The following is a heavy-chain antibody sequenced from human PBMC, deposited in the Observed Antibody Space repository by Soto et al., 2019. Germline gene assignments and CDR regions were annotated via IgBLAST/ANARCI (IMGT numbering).Heavy chain of an antibody. D-gene: IGHD6-13*01. CDR3: ARGRPASSWNQNVDY. V-gene: IGHV3-11*06. Sequence: QVQLVESGGGLVKPGGSLRLSCAASGFTFSDYYMSWIRQAPGKGLEWVSYMSNTRGYTNYADSVKGRFTISRDNSKSSLFLQMNSLRGEDTAVYYCARGRPASSWNQNVDYWGQGTLVTVSS. CDR1: GFTFSDYY. J-gene: IGHJ4*02. CDR2: MSNTRGYT.